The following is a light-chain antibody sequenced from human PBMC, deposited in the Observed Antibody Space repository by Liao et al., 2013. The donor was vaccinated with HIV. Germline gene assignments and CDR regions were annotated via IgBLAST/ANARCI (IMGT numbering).Light chain of an antibody. CDR1: ALPKQY. Sequence: SYELTQPPSVSVSPGQTARITCSGDALPKQYAYWYQQKPGQAPVLVIYRDSERPSGIPERFSGSSSGTTVTLTISGVQAEDEADYYCQAWDSNTYVFGTGTKVTVL. V-gene: IGLV3-25*03. CDR3: QAWDSNTYV. J-gene: IGLJ1*01. CDR2: RDS.